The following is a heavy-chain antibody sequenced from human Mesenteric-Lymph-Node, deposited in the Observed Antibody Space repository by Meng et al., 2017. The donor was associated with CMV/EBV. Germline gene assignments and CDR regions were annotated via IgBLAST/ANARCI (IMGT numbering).Heavy chain of an antibody. J-gene: IGHJ3*02. CDR3: ARVRYYDSSGPDAFDI. V-gene: IGHV4-34*01. D-gene: IGHD3-22*01. CDR2: INHSGST. CDR1: GGSFSGYY. Sequence: GSLRLSCAVYGGSFSGYYWSWIRQPPGKGLEWIGEINHSGSTNYNPSLKSRVTISVDTSKNQFSLKLSSVTAADTAVYYCARVRYYDSSGPDAFDIWGQGTMVTVSS.